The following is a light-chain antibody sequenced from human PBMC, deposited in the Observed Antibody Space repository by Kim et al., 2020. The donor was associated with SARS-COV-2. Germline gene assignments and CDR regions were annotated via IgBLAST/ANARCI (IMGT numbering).Light chain of an antibody. J-gene: IGKJ4*01. CDR3: QQRSNWPLT. CDR1: QSVDNY. V-gene: IGKV3-11*01. CDR2: DAS. Sequence: PGGRATLSCRASQSVDNYLAWYQQKPGQAPRLLIYDASNRATGIPARFSGSGSGTDFTLTISSLEPEDFAVYYCQQRSNWPLTFGGGTKV.